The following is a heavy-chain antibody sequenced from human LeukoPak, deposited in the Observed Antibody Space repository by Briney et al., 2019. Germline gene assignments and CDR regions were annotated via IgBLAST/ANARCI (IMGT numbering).Heavy chain of an antibody. J-gene: IGHJ4*02. CDR2: IYYSGST. Sequence: SETLSLTCTVSGGSISCYYWSWIRQPPGKGLEWIGYIYYSGSTNYNPSLKSRVTISVDTSKNQFSLKLSSVTAADTAVYYCVRGDTAMVTLFDYWGQGTLVTVSS. CDR1: GGSISCYY. D-gene: IGHD5-18*01. CDR3: VRGDTAMVTLFDY. V-gene: IGHV4-59*01.